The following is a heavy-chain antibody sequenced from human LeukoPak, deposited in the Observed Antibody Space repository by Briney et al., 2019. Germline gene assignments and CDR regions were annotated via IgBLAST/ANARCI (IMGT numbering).Heavy chain of an antibody. Sequence: ASVKVSCKASGGTFSSYGISWVRQAPGQGLEWMGWVSAYNGHTNYAQKFQGRVTMTTDTSTSTASMELRSLRSDDTAVYYCARLIPQKWELPGKWFDPWGQGTLVTVSS. V-gene: IGHV1-18*01. CDR1: GGTFSSYG. CDR2: VSAYNGHT. D-gene: IGHD1-26*01. CDR3: ARLIPQKWELPGKWFDP. J-gene: IGHJ5*02.